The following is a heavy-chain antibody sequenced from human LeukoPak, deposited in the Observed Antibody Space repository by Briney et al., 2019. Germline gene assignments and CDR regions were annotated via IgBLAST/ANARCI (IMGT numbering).Heavy chain of an antibody. CDR3: ARDRRFGGYCSSTSCPLDY. D-gene: IGHD2-2*01. CDR1: GFTFSSYW. J-gene: IGHJ4*02. CDR2: IKQDGSEK. Sequence: PGGSLRLSCAASGFTFSSYWASWVRKAPGKGLEGVANIKQDGSEKYYVDSVKGRFTISRDNAKNSLYLQMNSLRAEDTAVYYCARDRRFGGYCSSTSCPLDYWGQGTLVTVSS. V-gene: IGHV3-7*01.